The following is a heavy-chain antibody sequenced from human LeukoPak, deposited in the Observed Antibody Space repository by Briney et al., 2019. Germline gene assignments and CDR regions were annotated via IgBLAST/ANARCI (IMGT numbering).Heavy chain of an antibody. J-gene: IGHJ3*02. CDR2: IKQDGSEK. V-gene: IGHV3-7*01. CDR1: GFTFSSFW. D-gene: IGHD6-19*01. Sequence: GGSLRLSCAASGFTFSSFWMSWVRQAPGKGLEWVANIKQDGSEKYYVDSVKGRFTISRDNAKNSVYLQMSSLRAEDTAVYYCAKDCGWYVLLYAFDIWGQGTMVTVSS. CDR3: AKDCGWYVLLYAFDI.